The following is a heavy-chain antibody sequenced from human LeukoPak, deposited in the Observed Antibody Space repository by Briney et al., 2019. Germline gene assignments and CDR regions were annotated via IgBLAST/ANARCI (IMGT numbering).Heavy chain of an antibody. CDR3: ARVSPLSSWFDP. CDR2: IYHSGST. D-gene: IGHD3-10*01. V-gene: IGHV4-38-2*02. CDR1: GYSISSGYY. Sequence: PSETLSFTCIVSGYSISSGYYWGWIRQPPGKGLEWIGSIYHSGSTYYNPSLKSRVTISVDTSKNQFSLKLSSVTAADTAVYYCARVSPLSSWFDPWGQGTLVTVSS. J-gene: IGHJ5*02.